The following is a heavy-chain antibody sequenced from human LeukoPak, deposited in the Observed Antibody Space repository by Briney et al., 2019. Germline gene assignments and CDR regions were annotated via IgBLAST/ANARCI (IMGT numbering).Heavy chain of an antibody. J-gene: IGHJ4*02. D-gene: IGHD2-2*01. V-gene: IGHV3-30*18. Sequence: GRSLRLSCAASGFTFSSYGMHWVRQAPGKGLEWVAVISYDGSNKYYADSVKGRFTISRDNSKNTLYLQMNSLRAEDTSVYYCAKDRDIVVVPGGIRQGLDYGGQGTLVTVS. CDR2: ISYDGSNK. CDR1: GFTFSSYG. CDR3: AKDRDIVVVPGGIRQGLDY.